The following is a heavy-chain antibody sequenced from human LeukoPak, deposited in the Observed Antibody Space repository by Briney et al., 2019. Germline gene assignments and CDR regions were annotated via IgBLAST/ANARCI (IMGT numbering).Heavy chain of an antibody. J-gene: IGHJ3*02. CDR1: GGSISSSSYY. D-gene: IGHD3-3*01. CDR3: ARRVTIFGVVTHFDAFDI. V-gene: IGHV4-39*01. Sequence: SETLSLTCTVSGGSISSSSYYWGWLRPPPGKGLEWIGSIYYSGSTYYNPSLKSRVTISVYTSKNQFSLKLSSVTAADTAVYYCARRVTIFGVVTHFDAFDIWGQGTMVTVSS. CDR2: IYYSGST.